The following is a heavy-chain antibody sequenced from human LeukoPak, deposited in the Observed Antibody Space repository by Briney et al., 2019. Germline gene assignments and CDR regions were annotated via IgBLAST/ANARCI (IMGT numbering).Heavy chain of an antibody. J-gene: IGHJ4*02. Sequence: PGGSLRLSCAASGFTFSSYSMNWVRQAPGKGLEWVSYISSSSSTIYYADSVKGRFTISRDNAKNSLYLQMNSLRAEDTAVYYCARESVSTIFGGENFDYWGQGTLVTVSS. D-gene: IGHD3-3*01. V-gene: IGHV3-48*01. CDR2: ISSSSSTI. CDR1: GFTFSSYS. CDR3: ARESVSTIFGGENFDY.